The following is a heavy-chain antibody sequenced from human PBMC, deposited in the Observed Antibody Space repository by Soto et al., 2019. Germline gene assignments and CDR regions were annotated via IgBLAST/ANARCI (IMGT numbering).Heavy chain of an antibody. CDR1: GFTFSSYG. CDR3: AKDEVRMAARRYYGMHV. Sequence: GGSLRLSCAASGFTFSSYGMHWVRQAPGKGLEWVAVISYDGSNKYYADSVKGRFTISRDNSKNTLYLQMNSLRAEDTAVYYCAKDEVRMAARRYYGMHVWGQGTTVTSP. V-gene: IGHV3-30*18. D-gene: IGHD6-19*01. J-gene: IGHJ6*02. CDR2: ISYDGSNK.